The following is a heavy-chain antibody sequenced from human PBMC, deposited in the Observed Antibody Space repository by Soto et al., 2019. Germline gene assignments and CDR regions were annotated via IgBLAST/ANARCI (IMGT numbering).Heavy chain of an antibody. V-gene: IGHV3-7*01. CDR3: ARVSRPFGVPLDFGY. CDR1: GFTFRTYW. CDR2: IKQDGSER. Sequence: EVQLVESGGGLVQPGGSLRLSCAASGFTFRTYWMSWVRQAPGKGLEWVANIKQDGSERYYVDSVKGRFTISRDNAKNSLYLQMDSLRAEDTAVYYCARVSRPFGVPLDFGYWGQGTLVTVSS. J-gene: IGHJ4*02. D-gene: IGHD3-3*01.